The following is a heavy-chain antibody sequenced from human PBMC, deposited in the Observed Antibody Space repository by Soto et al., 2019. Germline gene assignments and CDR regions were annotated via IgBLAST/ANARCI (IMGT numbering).Heavy chain of an antibody. D-gene: IGHD2-2*02. CDR2: INPSGGST. Sequence: QVQLVQSGAEVKKPGASVKVSCKASGYTFTSYYMHWVRQAPGQGLEWMGIINPSGGSTSYAQKFQGRVTMTRDTSTSTFYMELSSRRSEDTVVYYCARETPAAIGSFYYYYYGMDVWGQGTTVTVSS. J-gene: IGHJ6*02. CDR1: GYTFTSYY. V-gene: IGHV1-46*01. CDR3: ARETPAAIGSFYYYYYGMDV.